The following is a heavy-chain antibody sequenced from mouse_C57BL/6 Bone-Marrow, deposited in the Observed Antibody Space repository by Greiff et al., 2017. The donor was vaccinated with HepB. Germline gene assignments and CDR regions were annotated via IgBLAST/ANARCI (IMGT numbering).Heavy chain of an antibody. V-gene: IGHV2-9-1*01. CDR3: AGEDYGSSYRYFDV. CDR2: IWTGGGT. D-gene: IGHD1-1*01. CDR1: GFSLTSYA. Sequence: VNVVESGPGLVALSQSLSITCTVSGFSLTSYAISWVRQPPGKGLEWLGVIWTGGGTNYNSALKSRLSISKDNSKSQVFLKMNSLQTDDTARYYCAGEDYGSSYRYFDVWGTGTTVTVSS. J-gene: IGHJ1*03.